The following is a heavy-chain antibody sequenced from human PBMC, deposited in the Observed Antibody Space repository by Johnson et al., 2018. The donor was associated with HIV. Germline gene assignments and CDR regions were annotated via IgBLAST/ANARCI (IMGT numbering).Heavy chain of an antibody. Sequence: VQLVESGGGLVQPGGSLRLSCAASGFTVSSNYMSWVRQAPGKGLEWVSVIYSGGSTYYADSVKARFTISRDNSKNTLYLQMNSLRDEDTAVYYCAREGAWEVRPGAFDIWGQGTMVTVSS. CDR1: GFTVSSNY. CDR3: AREGAWEVRPGAFDI. D-gene: IGHD1-26*01. J-gene: IGHJ3*02. V-gene: IGHV3-66*01. CDR2: IYSGGST.